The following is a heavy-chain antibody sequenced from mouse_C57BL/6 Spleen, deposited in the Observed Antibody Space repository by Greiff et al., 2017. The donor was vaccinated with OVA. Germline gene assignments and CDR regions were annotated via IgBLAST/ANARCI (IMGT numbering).Heavy chain of an antibody. CDR3: TRDENYYYGSSRYFDV. V-gene: IGHV5-9-1*02. J-gene: IGHJ1*03. CDR2: ISSGGDYI. CDR1: GFTFSSYA. Sequence: EVKLVESGAGLVKPGGSLKLSCAASGFTFSSYAMSWVRQTPEKRLEWVAYISSGGDYIYYADTVKGRFTISRDNARNTLYLQMSSLKSEDTAMYYCTRDENYYYGSSRYFDVWGTGTTVTVSS. D-gene: IGHD1-1*01.